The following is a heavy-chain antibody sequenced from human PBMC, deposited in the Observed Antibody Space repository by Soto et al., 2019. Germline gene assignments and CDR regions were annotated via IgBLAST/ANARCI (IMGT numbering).Heavy chain of an antibody. Sequence: SPTLSLTCAISGASVSSNSAAWNWIRQSPSRGLEWLGRTYYRSKWYNDYAVSVKSRITTNPDTSKNQFSLQLNSVTPEDTSLYYCAREVRGYCGWHFDYSVHGTLVTVSS. CDR1: GASVSSNSAA. CDR3: AREVRGYCGWHFDY. V-gene: IGHV6-1*01. J-gene: IGHJ4*01. D-gene: IGHD6-19*01. CDR2: TYYRSKWYN.